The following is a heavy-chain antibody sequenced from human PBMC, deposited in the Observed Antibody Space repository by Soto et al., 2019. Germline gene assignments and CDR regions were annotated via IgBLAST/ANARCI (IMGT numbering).Heavy chain of an antibody. J-gene: IGHJ5*02. D-gene: IGHD3-10*01. CDR1: GFTFSRAW. Sequence: ESGGGFLKPGGSLRLSCAASGFTFSRAWMSWVRQAPGKGLEWVGRIKSKTDGGTTDYAAPVQGRVTISRDDSKNTVYLQVNSLTTEDTAVYYCTTEDYYGSGSESWGQGTLVTVSS. V-gene: IGHV3-15*01. CDR2: IKSKTDGGTT. CDR3: TTEDYYGSGSES.